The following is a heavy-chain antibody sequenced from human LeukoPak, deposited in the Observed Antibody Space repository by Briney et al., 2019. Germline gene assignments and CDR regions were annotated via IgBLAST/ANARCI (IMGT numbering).Heavy chain of an antibody. V-gene: IGHV4-59*01. Sequence: PSETLSLTCTVSGASISSYYWSWIRQPPGKGLEWIGYIYYSGSTIYNPSLKSRVTISLDTSKNHFSLKLSSVTAADTAVYYCARASSGLDYWGQGTLVTVSS. CDR2: IYYSGST. CDR3: ARASSGLDY. CDR1: GASISSYY. D-gene: IGHD6-25*01. J-gene: IGHJ4*02.